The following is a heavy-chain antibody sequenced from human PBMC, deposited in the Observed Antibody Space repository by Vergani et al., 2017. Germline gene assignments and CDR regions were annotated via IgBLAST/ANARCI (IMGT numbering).Heavy chain of an antibody. J-gene: IGHJ5*02. V-gene: IGHV3-23*01. CDR1: GFTFSSYA. CDR3: AKSPLWFGELS. D-gene: IGHD3-10*01. CDR2: ISGSGGST. Sequence: EVQLLESGGGLVQPGGSLRLSCAASGFTFSSYAMRWVRPAPGKGLEWVSAISGSGGSTYYADSVKGRFTISRDNSKNTLYLQMNSLRAEDTAVYYCAKSPLWFGELSWGQGTLVTVSS.